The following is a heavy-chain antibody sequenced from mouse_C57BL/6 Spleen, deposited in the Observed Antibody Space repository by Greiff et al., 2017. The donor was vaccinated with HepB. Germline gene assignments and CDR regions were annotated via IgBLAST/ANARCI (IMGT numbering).Heavy chain of an antibody. CDR3: TRDDGYFFAY. Sequence: EVQLQESGEGLVKPGGSLKLSCAASGFTFSSYAMSWVRQTPEKRLEWVAYISSGGDYIYYADTVKGRFTISRDNARNTLYLQMSSLKSEDTAMYYCTRDDGYFFAYWGQGTLVTVSA. J-gene: IGHJ3*01. D-gene: IGHD2-3*01. V-gene: IGHV5-9-1*02. CDR1: GFTFSSYA. CDR2: ISSGGDYI.